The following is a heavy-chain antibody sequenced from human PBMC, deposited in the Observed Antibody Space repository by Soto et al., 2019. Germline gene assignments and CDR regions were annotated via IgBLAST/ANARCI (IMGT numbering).Heavy chain of an antibody. CDR3: ARGSYGDY. Sequence: QVHLVQSGAEVKKPGASVKVSCKASGYTFTSYGITWVRQAPGQGLEWMGWISAHNGNTDYAQKLQGRVIVTRDTATSTAYMELRSLRSDDTAVYYCARGSYGDYWGQGALVTVSS. D-gene: IGHD1-26*01. V-gene: IGHV1-18*01. J-gene: IGHJ4*02. CDR1: GYTFTSYG. CDR2: ISAHNGNT.